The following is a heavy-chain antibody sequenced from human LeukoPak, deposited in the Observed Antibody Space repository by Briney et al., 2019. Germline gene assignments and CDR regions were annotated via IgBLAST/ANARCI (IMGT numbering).Heavy chain of an antibody. Sequence: HPGGSLRLSCAVSGFRVTNDYMNWVRQAPGKGLEWVSIIYAGGSTYYADSVKGRFTISGDDAENSLYLQMNSLRVDDTALYYCARVTPHIGCNNAACHTWTNYYYMDVWGKGTTVTVSS. CDR3: ARVTPHIGCNNAACHTWTNYYYMDV. CDR2: IYAGGST. D-gene: IGHD2-8*01. J-gene: IGHJ6*03. CDR1: GFRVTNDY. V-gene: IGHV3-66*01.